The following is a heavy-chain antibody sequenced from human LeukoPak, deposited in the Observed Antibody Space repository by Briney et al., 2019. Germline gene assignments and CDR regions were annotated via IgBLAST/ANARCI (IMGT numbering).Heavy chain of an antibody. D-gene: IGHD2-15*01. V-gene: IGHV1-2*02. CDR3: ARGGPYCSGGSCYGNNWFDP. J-gene: IGHJ5*02. CDR1: GYTFTGYY. Sequence: ASVKVSCTASGYTFTGYYMHWVRQAPGQGLEWMGWTNPNSGGTNYAQKFQGRVTMTRDTSISTAYMELSRLRSDDTAVYYCARGGPYCSGGSCYGNNWFDPWGQGTLVTVSS. CDR2: TNPNSGGT.